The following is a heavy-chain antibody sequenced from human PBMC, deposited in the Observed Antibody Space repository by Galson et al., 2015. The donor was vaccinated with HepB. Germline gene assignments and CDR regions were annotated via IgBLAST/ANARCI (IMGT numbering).Heavy chain of an antibody. CDR1: GYTFTSYA. CDR3: ARDGGVVPAAMRGYFDY. Sequence: SVKVSCKASGYTFTSYAMHWVRQAPGQRLEWMGWINAGNGNTKYSQKFQGRVTITRDTSASTAYMELSSLRSEDTAVYYCARDGGVVPAAMRGYFDYWGQGTLVTVSS. V-gene: IGHV1-3*01. D-gene: IGHD2-2*01. CDR2: INAGNGNT. J-gene: IGHJ4*02.